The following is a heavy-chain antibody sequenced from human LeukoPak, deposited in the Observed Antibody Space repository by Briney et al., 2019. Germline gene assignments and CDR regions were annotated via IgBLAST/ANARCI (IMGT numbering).Heavy chain of an antibody. CDR2: IKHGGIEK. D-gene: IGHD5-24*01. V-gene: IGHV3-7*01. J-gene: IGHJ4*02. CDR1: GFAFSTYW. Sequence: GGSLRLSCAASGFAFSTYWMSWVRQAPGKGLEWVASIKHGGIEKHYVDSVKGRFTISRDNSKNTLYLQMNSLRAEDTAVYYCAKDRSVEMATNCFDYWGQGTLVTVSS. CDR3: AKDRSVEMATNCFDY.